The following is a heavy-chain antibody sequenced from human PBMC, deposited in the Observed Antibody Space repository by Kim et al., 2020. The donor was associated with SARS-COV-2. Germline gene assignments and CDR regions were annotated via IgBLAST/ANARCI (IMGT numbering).Heavy chain of an antibody. V-gene: IGHV3-43D*03. CDR2: ISWDGGST. CDR3: AKDMPERAPYCSSTSCYPSDYYGMDV. CDR1: GFTFDDYA. Sequence: GGSLRLSCAASGFTFDDYAMHWVRQAPGKGLEWVSLISWDGGSTYYADSVKGRFTISRDNSKNSLYLQMNSLRAEDTALYYCAKDMPERAPYCSSTSCYPSDYYGMDVWGQGTTVTVSS. D-gene: IGHD2-2*01. J-gene: IGHJ6*02.